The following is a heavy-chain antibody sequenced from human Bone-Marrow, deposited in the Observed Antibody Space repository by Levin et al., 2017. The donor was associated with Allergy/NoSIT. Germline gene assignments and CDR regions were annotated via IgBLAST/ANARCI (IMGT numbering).Heavy chain of an antibody. Sequence: ASVKVSCKASGGSFSSYSISWVRQAPGQGFEWMGGIIPMFRTPNYAQKFQGRVTITADASTNTAYMELSSLRFEDTAVYYCARAAPGTHYDYWGQGTQVTVSS. CDR1: GGSFSSYS. V-gene: IGHV1-69*13. CDR2: IIPMFRTP. D-gene: IGHD1-26*01. CDR3: ARAAPGTHYDY. J-gene: IGHJ4*02.